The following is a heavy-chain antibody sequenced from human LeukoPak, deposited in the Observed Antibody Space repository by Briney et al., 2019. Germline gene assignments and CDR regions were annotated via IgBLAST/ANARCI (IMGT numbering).Heavy chain of an antibody. J-gene: IGHJ5*02. D-gene: IGHD2-15*01. Sequence: GGSLRLSCAASGITDSNYAMTWVRQAPGKGLEWVSSISGGGGVTYYADSVKDRFTISRDFSKSTVYLQMNSLRADDTAVYYCARISRDWFDPWGQGTLVTVSS. V-gene: IGHV3-23*01. CDR2: ISGGGGVT. CDR1: GITDSNYA. CDR3: ARISRDWFDP.